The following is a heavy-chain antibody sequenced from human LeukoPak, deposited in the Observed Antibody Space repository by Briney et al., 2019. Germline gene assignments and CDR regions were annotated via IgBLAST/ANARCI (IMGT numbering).Heavy chain of an antibody. CDR2: INHSGST. V-gene: IGHV4-34*01. CDR3: ARGPSRPTMVRGVIIERYFQR. J-gene: IGHJ1*01. D-gene: IGHD3-10*01. Sequence: SETLSLTCAVYGGSFSGYYWSWIRQPPGKGLEWIGEINHSGSTNYNPSLKSRVTISVDTSKNQFSLKLSSVTAADTAVYYCARGPSRPTMVRGVIIERYFQRWGQGTLVTVSS. CDR1: GGSFSGYY.